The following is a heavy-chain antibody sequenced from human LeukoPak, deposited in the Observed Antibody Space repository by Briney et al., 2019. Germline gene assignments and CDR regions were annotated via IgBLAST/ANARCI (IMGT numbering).Heavy chain of an antibody. D-gene: IGHD6-13*01. CDR1: GGSISTYY. J-gene: IGHJ4*02. Sequence: PSETLSLTCTVSGGSISTYYWSWIRQPPGKGLEWIGYIHYSGSTNYSPSLKSRVTISVDTSKNQFSLKLSSVTAADTAVYYCARRYSSSWYFDYWGQGTLVTVSS. CDR2: IHYSGST. V-gene: IGHV4-59*01. CDR3: ARRYSSSWYFDY.